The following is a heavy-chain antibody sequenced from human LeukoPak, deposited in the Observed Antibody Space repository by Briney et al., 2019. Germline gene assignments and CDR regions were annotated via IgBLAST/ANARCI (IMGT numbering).Heavy chain of an antibody. D-gene: IGHD6-13*01. CDR1: GFTFSSYA. Sequence: GGSLRLSCAASGFTFSSYAMHWVRQAPGKGLEWVAVISYDGSNKYYADSVKGRFTISRDNSKNTLYLQMNSLRAEDTAVYYCARVRDSRYFAYIAAAATGMDVWGKGTTVTVSS. J-gene: IGHJ6*04. CDR2: ISYDGSNK. CDR3: ARVRDSRYFAYIAAAATGMDV. V-gene: IGHV3-30-3*01.